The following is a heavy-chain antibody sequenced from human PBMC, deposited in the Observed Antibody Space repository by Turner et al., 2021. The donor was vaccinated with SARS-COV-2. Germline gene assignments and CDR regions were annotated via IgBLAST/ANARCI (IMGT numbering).Heavy chain of an antibody. CDR1: DYTFTGYY. J-gene: IGHJ5*02. CDR3: ARAVGFSLFDP. CDR2: INSNSGGT. V-gene: IGHV1-2*02. Sequence: QRRPVQCGAEVKKPEPSVKVSGKASDYTFTGYYMHWLGQAPGQGLGWMGWINSNSGGTNYAQKFQGRDTMTRETSIGTAHRDLSRLGSDDANVYYSARAVGFSLFDPWGQGTLVTVSS.